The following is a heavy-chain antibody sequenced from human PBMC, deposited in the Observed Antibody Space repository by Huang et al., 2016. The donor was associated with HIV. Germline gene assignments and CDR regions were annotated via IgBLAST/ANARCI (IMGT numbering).Heavy chain of an antibody. CDR2: IRYDGNNY. CDR1: GFTFGSVG. V-gene: IGHV3-30*02. CDR3: AKDLTYTFGRHFDY. D-gene: IGHD3-3*01. Sequence: QVQLVESGGGVVQPGGSLRLSCTASGFTFGSVGMHWVRQAPGKGLEGVAFIRYDGNNYYYADSVRGRFTISRDNSKDTLYLQMNRLRPDDSAVYYCAKDLTYTFGRHFDYWGRGTLVTVSS. J-gene: IGHJ4*02.